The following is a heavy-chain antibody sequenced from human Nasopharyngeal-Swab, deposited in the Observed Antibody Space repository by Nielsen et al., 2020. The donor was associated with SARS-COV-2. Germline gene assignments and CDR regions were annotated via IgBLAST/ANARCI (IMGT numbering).Heavy chain of an antibody. Sequence: GESLKISCAASGFTFSPSPIHWVRRASGKGLEWVGRIGNNHATTYGASVKGRFTFSSDDSKKTAYLQMNSLKTGDTAVYYCTTNYANPVYGLDVWGQGTTVTVSS. D-gene: IGHD4/OR15-4a*01. CDR2: IGNNHAT. J-gene: IGHJ6*02. CDR3: TTNYANPVYGLDV. CDR1: GFTFSPSP. V-gene: IGHV3-73*01.